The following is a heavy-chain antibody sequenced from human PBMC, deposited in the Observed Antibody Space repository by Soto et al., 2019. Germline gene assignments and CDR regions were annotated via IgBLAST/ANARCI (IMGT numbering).Heavy chain of an antibody. CDR1: GFTFSSYG. D-gene: IGHD5-18*01. CDR3: AKRMDTAMTRPAFYYYYYGMDV. Sequence: GALRLSCAASGFTFSSYGMHWVRQAPGKGLEWVAVISYDGSNKYYADSVKGRFTISRDNSKNTLYLQMNSLRAEDTAVYYCAKRMDTAMTRPAFYYYYYGMDVWGQGTTVTVSS. J-gene: IGHJ6*02. CDR2: ISYDGSNK. V-gene: IGHV3-30*18.